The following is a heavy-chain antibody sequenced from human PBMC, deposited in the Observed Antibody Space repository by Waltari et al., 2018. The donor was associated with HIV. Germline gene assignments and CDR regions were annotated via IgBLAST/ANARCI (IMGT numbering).Heavy chain of an antibody. V-gene: IGHV2-5*01. D-gene: IGHD2-8*01. CDR3: AHSLGTGAVYFDY. CDR1: GFSLNTIGGG. J-gene: IGHJ4*02. CDR2: IYWHDEK. Sequence: QITLKESGPALVKPTDTLTLTSSVSGFSLNTIGGGVGWIRQPPGKALEWLAIIYWHDEKRYSPSLDRRLSITKDTDKNQVVVRMTDMDPVDTATYFCAHSLGTGAVYFDYWGQGTLVAVSS.